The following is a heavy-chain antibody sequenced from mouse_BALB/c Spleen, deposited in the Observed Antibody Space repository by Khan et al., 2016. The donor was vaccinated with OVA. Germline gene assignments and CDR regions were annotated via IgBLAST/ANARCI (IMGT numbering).Heavy chain of an antibody. V-gene: IGHV1-7*01. CDR3: TRRGVFGLCAY. Sequence: VQLQQSGAELAKPGASVKMSCTASGYTFTTYWIHWIKQRPGQGLEWIGYINPSTGYTEYNKKFKDKATLTADESSSTAYLQLKRLTSADSAVYYCTRRGVFGLCAYWGQGTLVTVSA. CDR1: GYTFTTYW. CDR2: INPSTGYT. J-gene: IGHJ3*01. D-gene: IGHD6-2*01.